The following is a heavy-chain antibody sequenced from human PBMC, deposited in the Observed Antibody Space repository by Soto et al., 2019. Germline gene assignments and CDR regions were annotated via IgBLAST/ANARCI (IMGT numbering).Heavy chain of an antibody. CDR3: AKDHYGYSGPGDFDY. D-gene: IGHD5-12*01. Sequence: GGSLRLSCAASGFTFSSYGMHWVRQAPGKGLEWVAVISYDGSNKYYADSVKGRFTISRDNSKNTLYLQMNSLRAEDTAVYYCAKDHYGYSGPGDFDYWGQGTLVTVSS. CDR2: ISYDGSNK. CDR1: GFTFSSYG. J-gene: IGHJ4*02. V-gene: IGHV3-30*18.